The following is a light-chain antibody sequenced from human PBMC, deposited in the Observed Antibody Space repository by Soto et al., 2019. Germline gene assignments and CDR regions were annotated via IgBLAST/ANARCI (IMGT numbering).Light chain of an antibody. Sequence: QSVLAQPASVSGSPGQSITISCTGGSSDIGGYNYVSWYQQHPGRAPRLLILEVTNRPSGVPDRFSGSKSGNTASLIIRGLQAEDEADYCCSSYSSKTPPYVFGTGTKVTVL. CDR2: EVT. J-gene: IGLJ1*01. CDR3: SSYSSKTPPYV. V-gene: IGLV2-14*01. CDR1: SSDIGGYNY.